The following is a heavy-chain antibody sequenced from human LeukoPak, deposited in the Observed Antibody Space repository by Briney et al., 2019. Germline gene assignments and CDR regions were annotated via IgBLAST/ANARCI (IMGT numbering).Heavy chain of an antibody. Sequence: GASVQVSCKASGYTFTSHYMHWVRQAPGQGLEWMGIINPSGGSTSDAQKSQGRVTMTRDTSTSRVYMELSSLRYEDTAVYYCAREAEYCSSTSCYALYYYYGMDVWGQGTTVTVSS. CDR3: AREAEYCSSTSCYALYYYYGMDV. CDR2: INPSGGST. D-gene: IGHD2-2*01. J-gene: IGHJ6*02. CDR1: GYTFTSHY. V-gene: IGHV1-46*01.